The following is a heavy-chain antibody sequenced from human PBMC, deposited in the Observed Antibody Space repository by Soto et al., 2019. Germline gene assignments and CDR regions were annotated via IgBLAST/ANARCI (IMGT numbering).Heavy chain of an antibody. J-gene: IGHJ6*02. D-gene: IGHD3-3*02. CDR1: GFTLSTST. CDR2: IVVGSDDT. Sequence: QMQLVQSGPEVKKPGTSVKVSCKASGFTLSTSTVQWVRQARGQRLEWIGWIVVGSDDTSYAQKFQERVTITRDLSTHTAYMELRSLRSEDTAVYYCAAPSIFGVSVLSPPDVWGQGTTFTVSS. V-gene: IGHV1-58*01. CDR3: AAPSIFGVSVLSPPDV.